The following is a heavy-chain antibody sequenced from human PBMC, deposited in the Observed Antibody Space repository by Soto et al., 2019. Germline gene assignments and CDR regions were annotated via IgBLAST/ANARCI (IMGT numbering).Heavy chain of an antibody. J-gene: IGHJ5*02. V-gene: IGHV3-30-3*01. D-gene: IGHD4-17*01. CDR3: ARDLDGDYVLNWFDP. Sequence: QVQLVESGGGVVQPGRSLRLSCAASGFTFSSYAIHWVRQAPGKGLEWVAVVSYDGSNKYYADSVKGRFTISRDDSKNTLYLQMNSLRAEDTAVYYCARDLDGDYVLNWFDPWGQGTLVTVSS. CDR2: VSYDGSNK. CDR1: GFTFSSYA.